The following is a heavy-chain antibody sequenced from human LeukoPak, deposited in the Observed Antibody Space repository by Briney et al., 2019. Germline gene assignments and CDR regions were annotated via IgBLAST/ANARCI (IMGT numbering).Heavy chain of an antibody. CDR1: GGTFSSYA. CDR3: ARVAPFQVLGSGTHRGMDV. D-gene: IGHD3-10*01. Sequence: SVKVSCKASGGTFSSYAISWVRQAPGQGLEWMGGIIPIFGAANYAQKFQGRVTITADESTSTAYMELSSLRSEDTAVYYCARVAPFQVLGSGTHRGMDVWGQGTTVTVSS. J-gene: IGHJ6*02. CDR2: IIPIFGAA. V-gene: IGHV1-69*13.